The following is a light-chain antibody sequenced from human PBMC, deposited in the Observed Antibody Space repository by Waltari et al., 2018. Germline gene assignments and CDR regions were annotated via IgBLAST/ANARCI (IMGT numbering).Light chain of an antibody. CDR2: KAS. CDR3: QQYNSYPYT. V-gene: IGKV1-5*03. J-gene: IGKJ2*01. Sequence: DIQMTQSPSTLSASVGDRVTITCRASQSISSWLAWYQQKPGKAPKLLIYKASSLESGGPSVFSGSGSGTEFTLTISSLQPDDFATYYCQQYNSYPYTFGQGTKLEIK. CDR1: QSISSW.